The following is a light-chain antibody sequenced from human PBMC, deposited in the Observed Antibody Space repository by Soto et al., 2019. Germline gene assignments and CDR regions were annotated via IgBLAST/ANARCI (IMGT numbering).Light chain of an antibody. CDR2: GAS. J-gene: IGKJ1*01. V-gene: IGKV3-20*01. CDR3: QQYGSSPQT. Sequence: EIVLTQSPGTLSLSPGERATLSCRASQSVSSDYLAWYQQKPGQAPRLLIYGASSRATDIPDRFSGRGSGTDFTLTVTSLEPEDFAVYYCQQYGSSPQTFGQGTTVEIQ. CDR1: QSVSSDY.